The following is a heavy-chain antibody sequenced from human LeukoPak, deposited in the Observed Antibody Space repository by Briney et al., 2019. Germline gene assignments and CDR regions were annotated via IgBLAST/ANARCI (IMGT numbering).Heavy chain of an antibody. Sequence: ASVKVPCKASGYTFTSYDINWVRQATGQGLEWMGWMNPNSGNTGYAQKFQGRVTMTRNTSISTAYMELSSLRSEDTAVYYCARLGRSSGYQAPDYWGQGTLVTVSS. CDR3: ARLGRSSGYQAPDY. CDR2: MNPNSGNT. CDR1: GYTFTSYD. J-gene: IGHJ4*02. V-gene: IGHV1-8*01. D-gene: IGHD3-3*01.